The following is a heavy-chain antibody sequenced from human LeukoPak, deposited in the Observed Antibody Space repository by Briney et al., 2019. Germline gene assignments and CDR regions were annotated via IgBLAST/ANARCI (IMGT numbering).Heavy chain of an antibody. CDR1: GFTFSSYA. Sequence: GGSLRLSCAASGFTFSSYAMSWVRQAPGKGLEWVSTISGSGGSKYYADSVKGRFTISRDNSKNTLYLQMNGLRAEDTALYSCAKDYCSGGSCYSGLDYWGQGTLVTVSS. CDR3: AKDYCSGGSCYSGLDY. D-gene: IGHD2-15*01. V-gene: IGHV3-23*01. CDR2: ISGSGGSK. J-gene: IGHJ4*02.